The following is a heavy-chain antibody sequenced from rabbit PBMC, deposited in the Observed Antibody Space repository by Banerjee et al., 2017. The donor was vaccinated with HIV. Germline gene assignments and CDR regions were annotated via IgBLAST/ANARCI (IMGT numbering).Heavy chain of an antibody. J-gene: IGHJ3*01. CDR1: GFTISNNY. CDR3: VRDLYGGYGHYGLGL. Sequence: QLKESGGGLVQPGGSLKLSCKASGFTISNNYWMCWVRQVPEKGLVWIGYIDPVFGSTYYASWVNGRFTISSHNAQNTLYLQLNSLTAADTATYFCVRDLYGGYGHYGLGLWGQGTLVTVS. CDR2: IDPVFGST. D-gene: IGHD2-1*01. V-gene: IGHV1S7*01.